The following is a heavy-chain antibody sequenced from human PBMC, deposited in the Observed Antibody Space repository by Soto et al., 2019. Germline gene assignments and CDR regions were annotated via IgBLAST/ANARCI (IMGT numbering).Heavy chain of an antibody. J-gene: IGHJ6*03. V-gene: IGHV3-7*01. D-gene: IGHD5-12*01. CDR1: GFTFSSYW. CDR3: AREMRQYIGYDVNYYYYMDV. CDR2: IKQDGSEK. Sequence: PGGSLRLSCAASGFTFSSYWMSWVRQAPGKGLEWVANIKQDGSEKYYVDSVKGRFTISRDNAKNSLYLQMNSLRAEDTAVYYCAREMRQYIGYDVNYYYYMDVWGKGTTVTVSS.